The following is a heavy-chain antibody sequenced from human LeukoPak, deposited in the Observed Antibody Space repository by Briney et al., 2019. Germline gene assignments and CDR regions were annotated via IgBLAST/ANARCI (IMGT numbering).Heavy chain of an antibody. CDR2: FSSSATAT. CDR1: GFTFSDYY. Sequence: GGSLRLSCVASGFTFSDYYMSWVRQAPGKGLEWVSYFSSSATATYYAGPVKGRFTTSRDSAKNSLYLQMNSLRVEDTAVYYCARGLPATLLDYWGQGTLVTVSS. V-gene: IGHV3-11*01. D-gene: IGHD2-2*01. J-gene: IGHJ4*02. CDR3: ARGLPATLLDY.